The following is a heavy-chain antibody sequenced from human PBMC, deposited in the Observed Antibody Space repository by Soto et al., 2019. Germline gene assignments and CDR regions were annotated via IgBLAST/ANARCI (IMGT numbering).Heavy chain of an antibody. CDR3: ARGSTMVRGVREHHFDY. V-gene: IGHV1-8*01. D-gene: IGHD3-10*01. CDR2: MNPNSGNT. J-gene: IGHJ4*02. Sequence: ASVKVSFTASGYTFTSSDINWVRQATGQGLEWMGWMNPNSGNTGYAQKFQGRVTMTRNTSISTAYMELSSLRSEDTAVYYCARGSTMVRGVREHHFDYWGQGTLVTVS. CDR1: GYTFTSSD.